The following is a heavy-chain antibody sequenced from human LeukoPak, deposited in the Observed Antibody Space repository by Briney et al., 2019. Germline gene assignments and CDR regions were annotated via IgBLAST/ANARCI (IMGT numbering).Heavy chain of an antibody. CDR2: IYHSGST. V-gene: IGHV4-38-2*02. J-gene: IGHJ5*02. CDR3: AFQYSSGWYVGWFDP. Sequence: PSETLSLTCTVSGYSISSGYYWGWIRQPPGKGLEWIGSIYHSGSTYYNPSLKSRVTISVDTSKNQFSLKLSSVTAADTAVYYCAFQYSSGWYVGWFDPWGQGTLVTVSS. CDR1: GYSISSGYY. D-gene: IGHD6-19*01.